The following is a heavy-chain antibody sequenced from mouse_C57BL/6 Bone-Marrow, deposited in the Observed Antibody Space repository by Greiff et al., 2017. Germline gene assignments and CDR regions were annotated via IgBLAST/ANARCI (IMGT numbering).Heavy chain of an antibody. Sequence: DVQLQESGPELVKPGASVKIPCKASGYTFTDYNMDWVKQSHGKSLEWIGDINPNNGGTIYNQKFKGKATLTVDKSSSTAYMELRSLTSEDTAVYYCARLRSSLYYYAMDYWGQGTSVTVSS. CDR2: INPNNGGT. J-gene: IGHJ4*01. CDR3: ARLRSSLYYYAMDY. CDR1: GYTFTDYN. V-gene: IGHV1-18*01. D-gene: IGHD1-1*01.